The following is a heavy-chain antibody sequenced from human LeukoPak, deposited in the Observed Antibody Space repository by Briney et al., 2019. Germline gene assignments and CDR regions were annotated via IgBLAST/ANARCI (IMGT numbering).Heavy chain of an antibody. D-gene: IGHD2-21*02. CDR3: ARDAYCGGDCYFPRMDV. V-gene: IGHV1-69*13. CDR1: GGTFSSYA. CDR2: IIPIFGTA. Sequence: ASVKVSCKASGGTFSSYAISWVRQAPGQGLEWMGGIIPIFGTANYAQRFQGRVTITADESTSTAYMELSSLRSEDTAVYYCARDAYCGGDCYFPRMDVWGQGTTVTVSS. J-gene: IGHJ6*02.